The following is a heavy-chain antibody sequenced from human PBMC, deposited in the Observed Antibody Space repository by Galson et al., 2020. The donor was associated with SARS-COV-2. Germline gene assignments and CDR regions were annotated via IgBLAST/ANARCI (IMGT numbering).Heavy chain of an antibody. Sequence: GESLKISCAASTFTFRRYGMHWVRQAPGKGLEWVAVISYDGNTTSYGDFVRGRFTISRDNSKNTLYLQMNSLRPEDTAVYYCASFSVDFQAREHSLWGQGTLVTVSS. CDR1: TFTFRRYG. CDR3: ASFSVDFQAREHSL. V-gene: IGHV3-30*03. D-gene: IGHD3-3*01. CDR2: ISYDGNTT. J-gene: IGHJ4*02.